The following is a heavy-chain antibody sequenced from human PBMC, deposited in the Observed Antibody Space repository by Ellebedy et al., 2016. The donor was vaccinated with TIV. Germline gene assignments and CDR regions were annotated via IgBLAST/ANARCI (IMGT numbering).Heavy chain of an antibody. D-gene: IGHD3-16*01. V-gene: IGHV3-66*01. J-gene: IGHJ4*02. CDR1: GFTVSSYY. CDR2: IYSGGST. Sequence: GGSLRLXXAASGFTVSSYYMSWVRQAPGKGLEWVSVIYSGGSTYYADSVKGRFTISRDNSKNTLYLQMNSLRAEGTAVYYWARGYDYGDYFDYWGQGTLVTVSS. CDR3: ARGYDYGDYFDY.